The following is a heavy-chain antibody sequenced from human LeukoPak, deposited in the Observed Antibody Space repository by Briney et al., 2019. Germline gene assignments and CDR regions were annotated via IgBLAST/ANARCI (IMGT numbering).Heavy chain of an antibody. Sequence: GGSLRLSCAASGFTFSSYAMHWVRQAPGKGLEWVAVISYDGSNKYYADSVKGRFTISRDNSKNTLYLQMNGLRAEDTAVYYCARDQKLGELNPPHYYYGMDVWGQGTTVTVSS. J-gene: IGHJ6*02. D-gene: IGHD3-10*01. CDR1: GFTFSSYA. V-gene: IGHV3-30*04. CDR2: ISYDGSNK. CDR3: ARDQKLGELNPPHYYYGMDV.